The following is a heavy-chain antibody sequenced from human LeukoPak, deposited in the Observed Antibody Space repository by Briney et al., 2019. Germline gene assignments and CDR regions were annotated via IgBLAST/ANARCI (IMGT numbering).Heavy chain of an antibody. Sequence: SETLSLTCTVSGGSISSGSYYWSWIRQPAGKGLEWIGHIYTSGSTNYNPSLKSRVTISVDTSKNQFSLKLSSVTAADTAVYYCARVLGSSWFPLFDYWGQGTLVTVSS. CDR2: IYTSGST. D-gene: IGHD6-13*01. V-gene: IGHV4-61*09. CDR3: ARVLGSSWFPLFDY. J-gene: IGHJ4*02. CDR1: GGSISSGSYY.